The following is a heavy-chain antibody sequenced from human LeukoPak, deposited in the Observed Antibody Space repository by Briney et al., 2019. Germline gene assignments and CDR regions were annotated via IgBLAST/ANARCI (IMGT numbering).Heavy chain of an antibody. CDR2: MSYDGSNE. Sequence: GRSLRLSCAASGFTFSSYGMHWVRQAPGKGLEWVAVMSYDGSNEFYADSVKGRFTISRDNSKNTLYLQMNSLRAEDTALYYCAKDRRFGGDWFPFDSWGQGTLVIVSS. D-gene: IGHD3-10*01. J-gene: IGHJ5*01. CDR3: AKDRRFGGDWFPFDS. CDR1: GFTFSSYG. V-gene: IGHV3-30*18.